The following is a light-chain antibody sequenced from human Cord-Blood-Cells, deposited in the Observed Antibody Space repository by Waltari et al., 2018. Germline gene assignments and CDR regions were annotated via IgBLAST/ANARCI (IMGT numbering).Light chain of an antibody. CDR2: AAS. J-gene: IGKJ3*01. V-gene: IGKV1-39*01. CDR1: QSISSY. Sequence: DLQLTQSPSSLSASVGDRVPITCRASQSISSYLNWYQQKPGKAPKLLIYAASSLQSGVPSRFSGSGSGTDFTLTISSLQPEDFATYYCQQSYSTPRAFGPGTKVDIK. CDR3: QQSYSTPRA.